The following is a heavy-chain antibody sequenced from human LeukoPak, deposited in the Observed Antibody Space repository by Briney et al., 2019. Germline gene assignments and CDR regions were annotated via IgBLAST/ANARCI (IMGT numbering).Heavy chain of an antibody. Sequence: GGSLRLSCAASGFTFSSYAMHWVRQAPGKGLEWVAVISYDGSNKYYADSVKGRFTISRDNSKNTLYLQMNSLRAEDTAVYYCAREVVVPAATSPRFDYWGQGTLVTVSS. V-gene: IGHV3-30-3*01. CDR2: ISYDGSNK. D-gene: IGHD2-2*01. CDR1: GFTFSSYA. J-gene: IGHJ4*02. CDR3: AREVVVPAATSPRFDY.